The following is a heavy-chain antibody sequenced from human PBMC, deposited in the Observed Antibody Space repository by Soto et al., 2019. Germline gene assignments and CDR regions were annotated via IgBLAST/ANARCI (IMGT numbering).Heavy chain of an antibody. CDR1: GGSISSYY. Sequence: SETLSLTCTVSGGSISSYYWSWIRQPPGKGLEWIGYIYYSGSTNYNPSLKSRVTISVDTSKNQFSLKLSSVTAADTAVYYCARVIAAADTISVWFDPWGQGTLVTVSS. D-gene: IGHD6-13*01. J-gene: IGHJ5*02. V-gene: IGHV4-59*12. CDR2: IYYSGST. CDR3: ARVIAAADTISVWFDP.